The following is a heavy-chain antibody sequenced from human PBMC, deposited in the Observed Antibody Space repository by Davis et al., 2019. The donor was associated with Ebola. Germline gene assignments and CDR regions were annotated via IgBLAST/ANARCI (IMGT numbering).Heavy chain of an antibody. D-gene: IGHD3-9*01. CDR2: IIPIFGTA. Sequence: SVKVSCKASGGTFSSYAISWVRQAPAQGLEWMGGIIPIFGTANYAQKFQGRVTITADESTSTAYMELSSLRSEDTAVYYCARGGADILTSSWFDPWGQGTLVTVSS. V-gene: IGHV1-69*13. CDR3: ARGGADILTSSWFDP. J-gene: IGHJ5*02. CDR1: GGTFSSYA.